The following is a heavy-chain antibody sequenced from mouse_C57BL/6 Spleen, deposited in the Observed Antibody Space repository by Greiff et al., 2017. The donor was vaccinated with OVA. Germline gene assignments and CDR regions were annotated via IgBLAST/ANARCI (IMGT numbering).Heavy chain of an antibody. Sequence: QVQLQQPGAELVRPGSSVKLSCKASGYTFTSYWMHWVKQRPIQGLEWIGNIDPSVSETHYNQKFKDKATLTVDKSSSTAYMQLSSLTSEDSAVYYCASCGSSSYYFDYWGQGTTLTVSS. J-gene: IGHJ2*01. CDR1: GYTFTSYW. CDR3: ASCGSSSYYFDY. V-gene: IGHV1-52*01. CDR2: IDPSVSET. D-gene: IGHD1-1*01.